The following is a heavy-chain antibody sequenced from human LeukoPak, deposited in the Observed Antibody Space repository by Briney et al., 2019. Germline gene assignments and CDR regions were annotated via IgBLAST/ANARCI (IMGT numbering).Heavy chain of an antibody. CDR1: GGSISSGSYY. J-gene: IGHJ6*03. CDR2: IYTSGST. D-gene: IGHD3-10*01. CDR3: ARVLMVRGVISLGYYMDV. Sequence: SETLSLTCTVSGGSISSGSYYWSWIRQPAGKGLEWIGRIYTSGSTNYNPSLKSRVTMSVDTSKNQFSLKLSSVTAADTAVYYCARVLMVRGVISLGYYMDVWGKGTTVTVSS. V-gene: IGHV4-61*02.